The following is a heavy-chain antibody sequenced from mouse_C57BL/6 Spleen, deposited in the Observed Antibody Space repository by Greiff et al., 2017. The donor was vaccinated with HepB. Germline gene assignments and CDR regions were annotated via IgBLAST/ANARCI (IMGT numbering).Heavy chain of an antibody. V-gene: IGHV5-6*02. CDR1: GFTFSSYG. Sequence: DVKLVESGGDLVKPGGSLKLSCAASGFTFSSYGMSWVRQTPDKRLEWVATISSGGSYTYYPDSVKGRFTISRDNAKNTLYLQMSSLKSEDTAMYYCARRIEDAMDYWGQGTSVTVSS. CDR2: ISSGGSYT. CDR3: ARRIEDAMDY. J-gene: IGHJ4*01.